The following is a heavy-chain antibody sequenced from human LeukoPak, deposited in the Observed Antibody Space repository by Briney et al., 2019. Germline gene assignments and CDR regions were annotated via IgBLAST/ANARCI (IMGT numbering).Heavy chain of an antibody. CDR2: INPSGGST. V-gene: IGHV1-46*01. CDR3: ARATGYSYGYLGHRLSADY. Sequence: ASVKVSCKASGYTFTSYYMHWVRQAPGQGLEWMGIINPSGGSTSYAQKFQGRVTMTRDTSTSTVYMELSSLRSEDTAVYYCARATGYSYGYLGHRLSADYWGQGTLVTVSS. CDR1: GYTFTSYY. J-gene: IGHJ4*02. D-gene: IGHD5-18*01.